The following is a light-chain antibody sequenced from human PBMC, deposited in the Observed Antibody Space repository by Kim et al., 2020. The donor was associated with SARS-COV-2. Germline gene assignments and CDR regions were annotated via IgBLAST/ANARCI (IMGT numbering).Light chain of an antibody. CDR1: QSVGSN. CDR3: QQYNNWPPWT. CDR2: GAS. Sequence: EIVMTQSPATLSVSPGDRATLSCRASQSVGSNLAWYQQKPGQAPRLLIYGASTRATGIPARFSGSGSRTEFTLTISSLQSEDFAVYYCQQYNNWPPWTCGQGTKLEI. J-gene: IGKJ2*02. V-gene: IGKV3-15*01.